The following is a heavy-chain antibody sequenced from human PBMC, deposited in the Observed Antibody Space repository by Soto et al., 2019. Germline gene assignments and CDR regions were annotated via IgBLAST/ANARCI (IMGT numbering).Heavy chain of an antibody. J-gene: IGHJ6*02. Sequence: QVQLVQSGAEVKKPGSSVKVSCKASGGTFSSYAISWVRQAPGHGLEWMGGIIPSFGTANYAQKFQGRVTITADESTSTAYVELSSLRSEDTVVYYCARGQFYYYGMDVWGQGTTVTVSS. CDR3: ARGQFYYYGMDV. V-gene: IGHV1-69*12. CDR2: IIPSFGTA. CDR1: GGTFSSYA.